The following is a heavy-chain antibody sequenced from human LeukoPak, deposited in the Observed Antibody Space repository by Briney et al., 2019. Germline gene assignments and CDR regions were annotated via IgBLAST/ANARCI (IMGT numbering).Heavy chain of an antibody. V-gene: IGHV2-5*02. CDR1: GFSLSTSAVG. Sequence: SGPTLVNPTQTLTLTCTFSGFSLSTSAVGVGWIRQPPGKALEWLALIYWDDDKRYSPSLKSRLTITKDTSKNQVVLTMTNMDPVHTATYYCAHYSGYDLYTSGWYVYWGQGTLVTVSS. CDR2: IYWDDDK. D-gene: IGHD6-19*01. J-gene: IGHJ4*02. CDR3: AHYSGYDLYTSGWYVY.